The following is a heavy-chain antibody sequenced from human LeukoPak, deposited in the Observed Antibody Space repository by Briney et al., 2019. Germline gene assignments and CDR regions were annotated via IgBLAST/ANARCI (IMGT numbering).Heavy chain of an antibody. J-gene: IGHJ3*02. CDR1: GGSIRSSYYY. Sequence: SETLSLTCTVSGGSIRSSYYYWGWIRQPPGKGLEWIGSIYDSGSTYYNPSLKSRVTISVDTSKNQFSLKLNSVTAADTAVYYCARVAGYYAPFDIWGQGTMVTVSS. V-gene: IGHV4-39*01. CDR2: IYDSGST. CDR3: ARVAGYYAPFDI. D-gene: IGHD3-3*01.